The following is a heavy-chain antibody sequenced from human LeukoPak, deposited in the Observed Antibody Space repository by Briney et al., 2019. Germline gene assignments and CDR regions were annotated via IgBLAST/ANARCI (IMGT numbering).Heavy chain of an antibody. Sequence: SVKVSCKASGGTFSSYATSWVRQAPGQGLEWMGGIIPIFGTANYAQKFQGRVTITADESTSTAYMELSSLRSEDTAVYYCARVKGATPYDAFDIWGQGTMVTVSS. CDR2: IIPIFGTA. J-gene: IGHJ3*02. CDR3: ARVKGATPYDAFDI. CDR1: GGTFSSYA. V-gene: IGHV1-69*13. D-gene: IGHD1-26*01.